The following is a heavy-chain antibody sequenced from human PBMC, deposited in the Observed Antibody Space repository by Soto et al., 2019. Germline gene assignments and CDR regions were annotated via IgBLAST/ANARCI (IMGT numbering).Heavy chain of an antibody. Sequence: HPGGSLRLSCVDSGLGFASYAMNWVRQAPGKGLEWVSSISGGEPNTHYAGSVKGRFTISRDDSKKTVHLQMNSLRVEDTGTYHCARGGIGSQFRYSGFDVWGLGTTVTVSS. CDR2: ISGGEPNT. V-gene: IGHV3-23*01. D-gene: IGHD5-18*01. CDR1: GLGFASYA. J-gene: IGHJ6*02. CDR3: ARGGIGSQFRYSGFDV.